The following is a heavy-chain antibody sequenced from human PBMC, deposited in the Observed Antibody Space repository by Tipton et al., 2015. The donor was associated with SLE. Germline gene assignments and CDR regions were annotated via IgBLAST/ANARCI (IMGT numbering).Heavy chain of an antibody. CDR3: AREYDFWSGLDY. D-gene: IGHD3-3*01. V-gene: IGHV4-61*02. J-gene: IGHJ4*02. CDR1: GGSISSGSYY. Sequence: TLSLTCTVSGGSISSGSYYWSWIRQPAGKGLEWIGRIYTSGSTNYNPSLKSRVTMSVDTSKNQFSLKLSSVTAADTAVYYCAREYDFWSGLDYWGQGTLVTVSS. CDR2: IYTSGST.